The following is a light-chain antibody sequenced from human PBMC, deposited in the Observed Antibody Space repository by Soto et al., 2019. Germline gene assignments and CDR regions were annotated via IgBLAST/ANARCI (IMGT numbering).Light chain of an antibody. CDR3: QQYGGLPRT. J-gene: IGKJ1*01. CDR1: QSVDNY. Sequence: EIVLTQSPATLSLSPGERATLSCRASQSVDNYLAWYQQKPGQAPRLLIYGATNRATGIPDRFSGSGSGTDSTLTISRLEPEDFAVYYCQQYGGLPRTFGQGTKVDIK. CDR2: GAT. V-gene: IGKV3-20*01.